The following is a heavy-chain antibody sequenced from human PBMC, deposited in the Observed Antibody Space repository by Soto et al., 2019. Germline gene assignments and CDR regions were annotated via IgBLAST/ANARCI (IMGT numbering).Heavy chain of an antibody. CDR1: GFTLSNPW. CDR2: IKSKADGGTT. CDR3: TTVTLWFHY. Sequence: PGGSLRLSCAGSGFTLSNPWVSWVRQAPGKGLEWVGHIKSKADGGTTDYAAPVKGRFTISRDDSKNTLYLQMNSLKTEDTAMYYCTTVTLWFHYWGQGTLVTVSS. V-gene: IGHV3-15*01. D-gene: IGHD3-10*01. J-gene: IGHJ4*02.